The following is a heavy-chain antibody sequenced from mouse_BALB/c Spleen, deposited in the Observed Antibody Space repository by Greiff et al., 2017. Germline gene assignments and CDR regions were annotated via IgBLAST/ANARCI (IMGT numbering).Heavy chain of an antibody. CDR1: GFTFSDYY. V-gene: IGHV5-4*02. CDR3: ARAYYGNTWFAY. CDR2: ISDGGSYT. J-gene: IGHJ3*01. Sequence: EVMLVESGGGLVKPGGSLKLSCAASGFTFSDYYMYWVRQTPEKRLEWVATISDGGSYTYYPDSVKGRFTISRDNAKNNLYLQMSSLKSEDTAMYYCARAYYGNTWFAYWGQGTLVTVSA. D-gene: IGHD2-10*01.